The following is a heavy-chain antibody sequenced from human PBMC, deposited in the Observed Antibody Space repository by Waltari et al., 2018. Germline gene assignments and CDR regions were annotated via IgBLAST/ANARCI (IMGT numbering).Heavy chain of an antibody. J-gene: IGHJ4*02. V-gene: IGHV3-74*01. D-gene: IGHD4-17*01. CDR3: VRGGGTYGDWDY. CDR1: GSTFSGYW. Sequence: EVPLVESGGGLVQPGGSLRLACAASGSTFSGYWLPWVRQAPGKGVVWVSRINGDGRNTNYADSVKGRFTISRDNAKNTLYLQMNSLRAEDTAAYYCVRGGGTYGDWDYWGLGTLVTVSS. CDR2: INGDGRNT.